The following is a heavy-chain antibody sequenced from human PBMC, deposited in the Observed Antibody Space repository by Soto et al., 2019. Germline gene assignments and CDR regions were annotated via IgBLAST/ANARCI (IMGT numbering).Heavy chain of an antibody. J-gene: IGHJ4*02. D-gene: IGHD6-19*01. CDR3: AKGGRQWLVTSDFNY. Sequence: VQLVESGGGVVQPGRSLRLSCAASGFTFSDYAMHWVRQAPGKGLEWVAVVSHDGRNTHYADSVKGRFTISRDISKNTVSLGMTSLRAEDTAVYYWAKGGRQWLVTSDFNYWGQGALVTVSS. CDR1: GFTFSDYA. CDR2: VSHDGRNT. V-gene: IGHV3-30*18.